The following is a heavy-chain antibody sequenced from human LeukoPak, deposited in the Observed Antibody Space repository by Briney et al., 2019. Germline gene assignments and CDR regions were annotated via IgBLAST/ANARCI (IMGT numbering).Heavy chain of an antibody. Sequence: ASVKVFCKASGYTFTGYYMHWVRQAPGQGLEWMGWINPNSGGTYYAQNFHDRITMTRDTSISTAYMDLSRLRSDDTAIYYCARANALNCSSTSCLFDYWGQGTLVTVSS. D-gene: IGHD2-2*01. CDR3: ARANALNCSSTSCLFDY. CDR2: INPNSGGT. J-gene: IGHJ4*02. V-gene: IGHV1-2*02. CDR1: GYTFTGYY.